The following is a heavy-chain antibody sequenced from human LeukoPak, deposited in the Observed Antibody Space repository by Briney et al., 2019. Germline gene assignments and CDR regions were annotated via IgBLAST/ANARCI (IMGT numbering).Heavy chain of an antibody. D-gene: IGHD5-12*01. J-gene: IGHJ5*02. Sequence: SETLSLTCAVYGGSFSGYYWRWLRQPPGKGGEWSGEINHSGSTNYNPSLKSRVTISVDKSKKQFSLKLSSVTAADTAVYYCARRKWLRFGFDHWGQGTLVTVSS. CDR1: GGSFSGYY. CDR3: ARRKWLRFGFDH. CDR2: INHSGST. V-gene: IGHV4-34*01.